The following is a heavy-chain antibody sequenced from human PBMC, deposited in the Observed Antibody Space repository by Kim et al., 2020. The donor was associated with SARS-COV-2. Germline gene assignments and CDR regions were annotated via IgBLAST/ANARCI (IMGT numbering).Heavy chain of an antibody. CDR1: VGSLSGYH. CDR3: ARGRAGVVPSPILGLGPYFEFHALDV. Sequence: SETLSLTCAVYVGSLSGYHWTWIRQTPGKGLEWIGEINHSGNTNYNPSLKSRVIISLDTSKNQFSLNLRSMTAADTAVYYFARGRAGVVPSPILGLGPYFEFHALDVWGQGTTVTVSS. V-gene: IGHV4-34*01. CDR2: INHSGNT. D-gene: IGHD3-9*01. J-gene: IGHJ6*02.